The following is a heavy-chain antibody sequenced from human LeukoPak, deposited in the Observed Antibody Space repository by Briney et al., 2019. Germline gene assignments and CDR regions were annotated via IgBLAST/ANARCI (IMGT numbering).Heavy chain of an antibody. CDR1: GYTFTSYD. V-gene: IGHV1-8*01. D-gene: IGHD2-2*01. Sequence: ASVKVSCKASGYTFTSYDINWVRQATGQVLEWMGWMNPNSGNTGYAQKFQGRVTMTRNTSISTAYMELSSLRSEDTAVYYCARESTDSYNWFDPWGQGTLVTVSS. CDR3: ARESTDSYNWFDP. CDR2: MNPNSGNT. J-gene: IGHJ5*02.